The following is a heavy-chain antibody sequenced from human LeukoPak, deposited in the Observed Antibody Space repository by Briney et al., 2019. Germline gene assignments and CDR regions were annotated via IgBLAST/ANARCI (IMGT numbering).Heavy chain of an antibody. CDR1: GGSFSGYY. CDR3: ARRITIFGVVIRAFDI. CDR2: INHSGST. D-gene: IGHD3-3*01. Sequence: PSETLSLTCAVYGGSFSGYYWSWIRQPPGKGLEWIGEINHSGSTNYNPSLKSRVTISVDTSKNQFSLKLSSVTAADTAVYYCARRITIFGVVIRAFDIWGQGTMVTVSS. J-gene: IGHJ3*02. V-gene: IGHV4-34*01.